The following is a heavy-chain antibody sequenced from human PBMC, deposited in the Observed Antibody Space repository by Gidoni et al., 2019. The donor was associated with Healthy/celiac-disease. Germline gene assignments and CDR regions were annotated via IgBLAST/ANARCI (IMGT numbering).Heavy chain of an antibody. CDR2: ISGSGGST. CDR1: GFTFSSYA. J-gene: IGHJ4*02. CDR3: AKGYYGSEYYFDY. Sequence: EVQLLESGGGLVQPGGSLRLSCASSGFTFSSYAMSWVRQAPGKGLEWVSAISGSGGSTYYADSVKGRFTISRDNSKNTLYLQMNSLRAEDTAVYYCAKGYYGSEYYFDYWGQGTLVTVSS. D-gene: IGHD3-10*01. V-gene: IGHV3-23*01.